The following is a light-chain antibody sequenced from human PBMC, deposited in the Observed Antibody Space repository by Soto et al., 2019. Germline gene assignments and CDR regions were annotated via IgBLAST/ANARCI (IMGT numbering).Light chain of an antibody. CDR1: QSISSN. Sequence: DIVMTHSPATLSVSPGERATLSCRAIQSISSNLAWYQQKPGQAPRLLMFRTSSRATGFPARFSGSGSGTEFNLTISSLQSEDFGVYYCQQYNNWPRATFGGGTKVYIK. J-gene: IGKJ4*01. V-gene: IGKV3-15*01. CDR2: RTS. CDR3: QQYNNWPRAT.